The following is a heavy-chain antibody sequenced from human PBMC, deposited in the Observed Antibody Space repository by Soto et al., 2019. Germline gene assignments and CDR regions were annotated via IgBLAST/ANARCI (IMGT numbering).Heavy chain of an antibody. D-gene: IGHD5-12*01. J-gene: IGHJ4*02. Sequence: SETLSLTCTVSGGSISSGGYYWSWIRQHPGKGLEWIGYIYYSGSTYYNPSLKSRVTISVDTSKNQFSLKLSSVTAADTAVYYCAKDLRGMATIHPFDYGGQGTLVTVSS. V-gene: IGHV4-31*03. CDR1: GGSISSGGYY. CDR2: IYYSGST. CDR3: AKDLRGMATIHPFDY.